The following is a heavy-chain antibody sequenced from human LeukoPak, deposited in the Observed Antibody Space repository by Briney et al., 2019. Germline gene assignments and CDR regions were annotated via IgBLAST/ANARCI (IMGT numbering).Heavy chain of an antibody. CDR3: ARENRYCSGGSCYSVASDDAFDI. D-gene: IGHD2-15*01. J-gene: IGHJ3*02. CDR1: GHTFTNYG. Sequence: GASVKVSCKASGHTFTNYGITWVRQAPGQGREWRGWISAYNGNTNYAQKFQGRVTMTTDTSTNTVYMELRSLRSDDPAVYYCARENRYCSGGSCYSVASDDAFDIWGQGTMVTVSS. CDR2: ISAYNGNT. V-gene: IGHV1-18*01.